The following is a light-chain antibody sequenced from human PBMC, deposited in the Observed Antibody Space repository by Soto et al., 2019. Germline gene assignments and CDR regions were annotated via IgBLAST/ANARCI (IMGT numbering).Light chain of an antibody. CDR2: GAT. V-gene: IGKV3-15*01. CDR3: QQYNNWPRT. Sequence: ETVLTQSPATLSLSPGESATLSCRASQSVSTYLAWYQQKPGQAPRLLIHGATTRATGIPARFSGSGSGTEFTLTISSLQSEDFAVYYCQQYNNWPRTFGQGTKVDI. CDR1: QSVSTY. J-gene: IGKJ1*01.